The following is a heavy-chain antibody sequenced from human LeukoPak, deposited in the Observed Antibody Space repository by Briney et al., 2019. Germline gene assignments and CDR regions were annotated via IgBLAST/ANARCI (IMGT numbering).Heavy chain of an antibody. CDR1: GGFMSTYY. D-gene: IGHD1-7*01. J-gene: IGHJ5*02. CDR2: IYTSGST. V-gene: IGHV4-4*07. CDR3: ARVTKKEATGTTWWFDP. Sequence: SETLSLTCSVSGGFMSTYYWYWIRQPAGKGLECIGRIYTSGSTNYNPSLKSRVTMSVDTSKNHFSLKVSSVTAADTAVYYCARVTKKEATGTTWWFDPWGQGTLVTVSS.